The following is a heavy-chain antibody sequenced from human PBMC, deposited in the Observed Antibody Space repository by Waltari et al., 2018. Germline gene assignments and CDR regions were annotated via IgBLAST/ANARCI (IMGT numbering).Heavy chain of an antibody. J-gene: IGHJ4*02. V-gene: IGHV1-24*01. CDR2: FDPEDGET. CDR1: GYTLTELS. D-gene: IGHD3-3*01. CDR3: ATAPITDFWSGYLGYFDY. Sequence: QVQLVQSGAEVKKPGASVKVSCKVSGYTLTELSMHWVRQAPGTGLEWMGVFDPEDGETIYAQKFQGRVTMTEDTSTDTAYMELSSLRSEDTAVYYCATAPITDFWSGYLGYFDYWGQGTLVTVSS.